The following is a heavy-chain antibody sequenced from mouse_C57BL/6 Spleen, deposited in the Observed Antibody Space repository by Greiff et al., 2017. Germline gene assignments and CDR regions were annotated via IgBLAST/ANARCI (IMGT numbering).Heavy chain of an antibody. Sequence: EVQLQQSGPELVKPGASVKISCKASGYTFTDYYMTWVKQSHGKSLEWIGDINPNNGGTSYNQKFKGKATLTVDKSSSTAYMELRSLTSEDSAVYYCARNYGSSPLYFGYWGQGTTLTDSS. V-gene: IGHV1-26*01. D-gene: IGHD1-1*01. J-gene: IGHJ2*01. CDR3: ARNYGSSPLYFGY. CDR1: GYTFTDYY. CDR2: INPNNGGT.